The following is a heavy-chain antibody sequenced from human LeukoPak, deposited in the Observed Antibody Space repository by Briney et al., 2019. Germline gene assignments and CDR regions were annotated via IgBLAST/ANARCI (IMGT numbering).Heavy chain of an antibody. CDR1: GFTLSTYW. D-gene: IGHD3-16*01. Sequence: GGSLRLSCEASGFTLSTYWMNWVRQIPGKGLDWVANINPDGSGKRYVDSVKGRFTIARDNADNSLSLQMNSLRAEDTAVYYCASWGAGGNSWGQGTLVTVSS. J-gene: IGHJ4*02. CDR3: ASWGAGGNS. CDR2: INPDGSGK. V-gene: IGHV3-7*01.